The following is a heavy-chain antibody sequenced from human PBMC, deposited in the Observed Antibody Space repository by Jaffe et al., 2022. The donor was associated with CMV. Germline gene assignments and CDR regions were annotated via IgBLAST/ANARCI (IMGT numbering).Heavy chain of an antibody. CDR1: GFSLSASGVG. J-gene: IGHJ4*02. D-gene: IGHD5-18*01. CDR2: IYWDDDK. V-gene: IGHV2-5*02. CDR3: AHSYVDTSMGHFDY. Sequence: QITLKESGPTLVKPTQTLTLTCTFSGFSLSASGVGVGWIRQPPGKALEWLAIIYWDDDKRYSPSLKRRFTITRDTSKNQVVLTMNNMDPVDTATYYCAHSYVDTSMGHFDYWGQGTLVTVSS.